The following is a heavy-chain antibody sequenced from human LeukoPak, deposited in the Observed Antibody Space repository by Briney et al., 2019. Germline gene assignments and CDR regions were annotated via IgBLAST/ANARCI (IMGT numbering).Heavy chain of an antibody. CDR2: IYYSGST. V-gene: IGHV4-39*07. Sequence: SETLSLTCTVSGGSISSRSYYWGWIRQPPGKGLEWIGNIYYSGSTYYNPSLKSRVTISVDTSKNQFSLKLSSVTAADTAVYYCARDLGAATGDDAFDIWGQGTMVIVSS. J-gene: IGHJ3*02. CDR3: ARDLGAATGDDAFDI. CDR1: GGSISSRSYY. D-gene: IGHD6-13*01.